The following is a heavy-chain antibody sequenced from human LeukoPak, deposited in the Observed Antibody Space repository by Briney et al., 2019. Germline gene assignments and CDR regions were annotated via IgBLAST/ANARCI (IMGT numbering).Heavy chain of an antibody. Sequence: PSETLSLTCTVXGXXXXXDIXXXXXXXXHXGKXLERIGSIXNXRXTSYNPSLESRLTISLDTSENQFFLKMSSVTAADTAMYYCGKVGGNSNSWGQGTLVTVSS. J-gene: IGHJ5*02. CDR3: GKVGGNSNS. V-gene: IGHV4-31*03. CDR2: IXNXRXT. D-gene: IGHD4-23*01. CDR1: GXXXXXDIXX.